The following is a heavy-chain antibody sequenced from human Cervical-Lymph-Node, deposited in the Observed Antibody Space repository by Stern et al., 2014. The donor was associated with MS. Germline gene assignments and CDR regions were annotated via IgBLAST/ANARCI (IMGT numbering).Heavy chain of an antibody. CDR1: GYTFSGYY. D-gene: IGHD4-23*01. CDR2: INPTSGET. Sequence: QVKLVQSGAEVKKPGASVKVSCKASGYTFSGYYIHWVRQAPRQGLEWMGRINPTSGETNYAQTFQGRVTMTRDTSISTAYMELRSLTSDDTAIYYCARAPGQFGGFWGQGTLVTVSS. J-gene: IGHJ4*02. CDR3: ARAPGQFGGF. V-gene: IGHV1-2*06.